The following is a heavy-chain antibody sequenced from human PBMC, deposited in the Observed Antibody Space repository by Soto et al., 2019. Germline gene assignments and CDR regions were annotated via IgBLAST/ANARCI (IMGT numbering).Heavy chain of an antibody. J-gene: IGHJ5*02. Sequence: QITLKESGPTLVKPTQPLTLTCTFSGFSLSTSGVAVGWIRQPPGKALEWLALIYWDDDKRYSPSLKSRLTITADTTKNQLILTLTTMDPVDTATYYCAYRPPERGLATFDPWGQGTLVTVSS. CDR1: GFSLSTSGVA. D-gene: IGHD1-1*01. CDR3: AYRPPERGLATFDP. CDR2: IYWDDDK. V-gene: IGHV2-5*02.